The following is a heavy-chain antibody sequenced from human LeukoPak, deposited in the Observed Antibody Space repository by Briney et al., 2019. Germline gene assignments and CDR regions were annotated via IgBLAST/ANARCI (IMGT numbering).Heavy chain of an antibody. D-gene: IGHD1-26*01. V-gene: IGHV3-21*01. CDR2: ISSSSSYI. Sequence: KPGGSLRLSCAASGFTFSSYSMNWVRQAPGKGLEWVSSISSSSSYIYYADSVKGRFTISRDNAKNSLYLQMNSLRAEDTAVYYCASTLVGALYFDYWGQGTLVTVSS. J-gene: IGHJ4*02. CDR1: GFTFSSYS. CDR3: ASTLVGALYFDY.